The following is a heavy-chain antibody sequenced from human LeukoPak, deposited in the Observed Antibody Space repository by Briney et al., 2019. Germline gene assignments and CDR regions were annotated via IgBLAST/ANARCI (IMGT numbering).Heavy chain of an antibody. CDR2: INPSGGST. CDR3: ARDRDTITGTTEGWFDP. CDR1: GYTFTSYY. Sequence: ASVKVPCTASGYTFTSYYMHWVRQAPGQGLEWMGIINPSGGSTSYAQKFQGRVTMTRDTSTSTVYMELSSLRSEDTAVYYCARDRDTITGTTEGWFDPWGQGTLVTVSS. V-gene: IGHV1-46*01. J-gene: IGHJ5*02. D-gene: IGHD1-20*01.